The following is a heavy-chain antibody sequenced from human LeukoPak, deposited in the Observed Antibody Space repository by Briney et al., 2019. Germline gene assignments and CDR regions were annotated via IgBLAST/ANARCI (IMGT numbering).Heavy chain of an antibody. Sequence: GGSLRLSCAASGFTFKSYGMTWVRQVPGKGLEWVSSITGAGSSTKYADSVNGRFTISRDNSKNTVSLQMTGLRAEDTAVYYCARKVAVAMDLDYWGQGTLVTVFS. V-gene: IGHV3-23*01. D-gene: IGHD5-18*01. CDR1: GFTFKSYG. CDR3: ARKVAVAMDLDY. CDR2: ITGAGSST. J-gene: IGHJ4*02.